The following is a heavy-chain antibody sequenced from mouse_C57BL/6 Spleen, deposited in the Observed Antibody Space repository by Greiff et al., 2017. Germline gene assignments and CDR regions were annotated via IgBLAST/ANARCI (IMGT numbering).Heavy chain of an antibody. Sequence: VQRVESGAELARPGASVKLSCKASGYTFTSYGISWVKQRTGQGLEWIGEIYPRSGNTYYNEKFKGKATLTADKSSSTAYMELRSLTSEDSAVYFCAREGYYDYDDGNYYAMDYWGQGTSVTVSS. CDR1: GYTFTSYG. CDR2: IYPRSGNT. CDR3: AREGYYDYDDGNYYAMDY. V-gene: IGHV1-81*01. D-gene: IGHD2-4*01. J-gene: IGHJ4*01.